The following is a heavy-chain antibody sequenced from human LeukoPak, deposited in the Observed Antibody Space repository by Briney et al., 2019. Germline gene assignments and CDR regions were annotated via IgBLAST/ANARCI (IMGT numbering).Heavy chain of an antibody. V-gene: IGHV3-73*01. CDR3: SRRMFTADWHLDL. J-gene: IGHJ2*01. CDR1: GFTFSSYT. Sequence: GGSLRLSCAASGFTFSSYTMSWVRQASGKGLEWIGRIKTKAESYATAYVVSVTGRFTISRDDSKNTAFLQMNSLKTEDTAVYYCSRRMFTADWHLDLWGRGTLVTVS. CDR2: IKTKAESYAT. D-gene: IGHD3-10*02.